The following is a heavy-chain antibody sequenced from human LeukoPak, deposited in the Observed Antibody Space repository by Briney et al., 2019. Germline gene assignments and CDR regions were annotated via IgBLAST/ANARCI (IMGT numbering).Heavy chain of an antibody. Sequence: SETLSLTCTVSGGSISSGSYYWSWIRQPAGKGLEWIGRIYTSGSTNYNPSLKSRVTISVDTSKNQFSLKLSSVTAADTAVYYCARDPLLIVGATTAAFDIWGQGTMVTVSS. CDR3: ARDPLLIVGATTAAFDI. D-gene: IGHD1-26*01. J-gene: IGHJ3*02. CDR1: GGSISSGSYY. CDR2: IYTSGST. V-gene: IGHV4-61*02.